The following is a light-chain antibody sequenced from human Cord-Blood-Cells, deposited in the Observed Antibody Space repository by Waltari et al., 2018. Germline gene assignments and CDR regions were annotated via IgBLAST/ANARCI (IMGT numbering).Light chain of an antibody. J-gene: IGKJ1*01. CDR2: GAS. CDR1: QSVSTN. CDR3: QQYNNWPWK. V-gene: IGKV3-15*01. Sequence: EIVMTQSPATLSVSPGERATLSCRASQSVSTNLAWYQQKPGQAPRRLIYGASTRATGIPARFSGSGYGTEFTLTISSLQSEDFAVYYCQQYNNWPWKFGQGTKVEIK.